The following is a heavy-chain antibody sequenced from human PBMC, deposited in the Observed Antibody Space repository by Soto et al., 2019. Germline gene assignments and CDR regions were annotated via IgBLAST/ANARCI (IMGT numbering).Heavy chain of an antibody. CDR1: GGSISSSSYY. J-gene: IGHJ6*03. CDR3: ATGSTVTTINPLSGYMDV. Sequence: SETLSLTCTVSGGSISSSSYYWGWIRQPPGKGLEWIGSIYYSGSTYYNPSLKSRVTISVDTSKNQFSLKLSSVTAADTAVYYCATGSTVTTINPLSGYMDVWGKGTTVTVSS. CDR2: IYYSGST. V-gene: IGHV4-39*01. D-gene: IGHD4-4*01.